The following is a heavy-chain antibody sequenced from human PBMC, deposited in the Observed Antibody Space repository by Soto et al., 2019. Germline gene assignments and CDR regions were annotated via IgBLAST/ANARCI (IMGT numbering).Heavy chain of an antibody. V-gene: IGHV3-7*01. CDR1: GFPFSIHW. CDR2: LNQNGREK. CDR3: AGGSY. J-gene: IGHJ4*02. Sequence: EMLLVESGGGLVQPGGSLRLSCAASGFPFSIHWMNWVRQAPGKGLEWVANLNQNGREKYYVDSVKGRFTISRDNAKNSLSLQMNSLRAEDTAVYYCAGGSYWGQGTLVTVSS.